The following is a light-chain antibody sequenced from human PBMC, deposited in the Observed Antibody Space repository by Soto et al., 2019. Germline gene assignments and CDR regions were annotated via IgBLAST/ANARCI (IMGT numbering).Light chain of an antibody. J-gene: IGKJ4*01. CDR2: DAS. Sequence: EIVLTQSPTTLSLSPGERATLSCRASQIVSSYFAWYQQKPGQAPRLLIYDASTRAAGIPARFSGSGSGTDFTLTISSLEPEDFAVYYCQQRSDWPLTFGGWTKVDIK. CDR1: QIVSSY. CDR3: QQRSDWPLT. V-gene: IGKV3-11*01.